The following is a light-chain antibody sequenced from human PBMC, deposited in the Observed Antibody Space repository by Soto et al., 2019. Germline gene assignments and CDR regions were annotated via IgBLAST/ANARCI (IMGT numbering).Light chain of an antibody. CDR3: QQFGTSSLVT. CDR2: GVS. CDR1: QSVSS. J-gene: IGKJ3*01. Sequence: EIVLTQSPGTLSLSPGERATLSCRASQSVSSIAWYQQKPGQAPRLLISGVSSRATGIPDRFSGSGSGTDFILTISRVEPEDFAVYYCQQFGTSSLVTFGPGTKVDIK. V-gene: IGKV3-20*01.